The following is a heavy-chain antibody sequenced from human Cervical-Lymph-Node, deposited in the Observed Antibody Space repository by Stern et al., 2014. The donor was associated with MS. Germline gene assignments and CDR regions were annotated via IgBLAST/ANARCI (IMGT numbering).Heavy chain of an antibody. D-gene: IGHD1-26*01. CDR3: ALGGSSHYFDY. Sequence: VQLVQSGAEVKKPGSSVKVSCKASRGTFSSYAISWVRQPPGQGLEWMGGIIPIFGTANYAQKFQGRVTITAGEATSTAYMELSSLRSEDTAVYYCALGGSSHYFDYWGQGTLVTVSS. CDR2: IIPIFGTA. V-gene: IGHV1-69*01. J-gene: IGHJ4*02. CDR1: RGTFSSYA.